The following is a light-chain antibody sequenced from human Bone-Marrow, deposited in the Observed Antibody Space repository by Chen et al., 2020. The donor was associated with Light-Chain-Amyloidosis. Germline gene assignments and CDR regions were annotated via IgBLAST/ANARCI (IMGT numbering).Light chain of an antibody. CDR1: DLPKKY. Sequence: SYELTQPPSVSVSPGQTARITCSGDDLPKKYAYWYQQKQGQAPGLLIHRDTERPSAISERFSGSSSGTTASLTISGVQSEDEADYHCQSADSSGTYEVIFGGGTKLTVL. J-gene: IGLJ2*01. CDR2: RDT. V-gene: IGLV3-25*03. CDR3: QSADSSGTYEVI.